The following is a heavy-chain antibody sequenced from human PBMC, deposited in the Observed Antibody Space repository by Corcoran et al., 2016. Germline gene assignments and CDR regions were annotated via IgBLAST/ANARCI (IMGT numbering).Heavy chain of an antibody. J-gene: IGHJ4*02. CDR2: INPNGGAT. Sequence: QVQLVQSGAEVKNPGASVKVSCKASGFTFTNYFVHWLRQAPGQGLEWMGFINPNGGATSSAQKFQGRLTMNSDTSTTTVYMELNSLGPEDTAIYCCARESPMHIGGDCCYCDYWGQETLVTVSS. D-gene: IGHD2-21*02. CDR1: GFTFTNYF. CDR3: ARESPMHIGGDCCYCDY. V-gene: IGHV1-46*01.